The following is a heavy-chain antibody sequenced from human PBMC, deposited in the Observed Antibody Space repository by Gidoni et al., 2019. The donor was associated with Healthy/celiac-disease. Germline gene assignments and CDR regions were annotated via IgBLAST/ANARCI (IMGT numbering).Heavy chain of an antibody. V-gene: IGHV3-15*01. D-gene: IGHD4-17*01. CDR2: IKSKTDGGTT. J-gene: IGHJ6*02. CDR1: GFTFSNAW. CDR3: TTDSETVTYYYYGMDV. Sequence: EVQLVESGGGLVKPGGSLRLSCAASGFTFSNAWMSWVRQAPGKGLEWVGRIKSKTDGGTTDYAAPVKGRFTISRDDSKNTLYLQMNSLKTEDTAVYYCTTDSETVTYYYYGMDVWGQGTTVTVSS.